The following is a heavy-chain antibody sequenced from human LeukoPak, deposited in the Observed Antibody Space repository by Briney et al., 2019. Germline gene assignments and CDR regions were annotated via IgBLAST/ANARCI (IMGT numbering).Heavy chain of an antibody. CDR3: ARAYYYDSSGYYY. CDR2: IYTSGST. V-gene: IGHV4-61*02. Sequence: SETLSLTCTVSGYSISSGYYWSWIRPPAGKGLEWIGRIYTSGSTNYNPSLKSRVTISVDTSKNQFSLKLSSVTAADTAVYYCARAYYYDSSGYYYWGQGTLVTVSS. D-gene: IGHD3-22*01. CDR1: GYSISSGYY. J-gene: IGHJ4*02.